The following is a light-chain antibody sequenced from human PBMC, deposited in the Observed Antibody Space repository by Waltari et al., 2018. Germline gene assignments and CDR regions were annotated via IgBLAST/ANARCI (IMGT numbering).Light chain of an antibody. CDR2: VNRDGSH. CDR1: SGHINNV. V-gene: IGLV4-69*01. J-gene: IGLJ3*02. CDR3: QTGGHGTWV. Sequence: QLVLTQSPSASASLGASVKLTCTLSSGHINNVIAWLQQRPETGPRYLMKVNRDGSHNKGDEIPVRFAGSGSGAERYLSSSSLQSEDEADYICQTGGHGTWVFGGGTKLTVL.